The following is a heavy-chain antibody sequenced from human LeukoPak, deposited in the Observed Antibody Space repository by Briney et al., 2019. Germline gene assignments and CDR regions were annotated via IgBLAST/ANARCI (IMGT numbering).Heavy chain of an antibody. D-gene: IGHD2-2*01. J-gene: IGHJ4*02. Sequence: SETLSFTCTVSGGSIINSSYYWGWIRQPPGKGLEWIGNIYYFGTTLHNPSLKSRVTMSVDTSKNQFSLKLSSVTAADTAVYYCARDSHASYGQYYFDFWGQGALVTVSS. CDR3: ARDSHASYGQYYFDF. CDR1: GGSIINSSYY. CDR2: IYYFGTT. V-gene: IGHV4-39*07.